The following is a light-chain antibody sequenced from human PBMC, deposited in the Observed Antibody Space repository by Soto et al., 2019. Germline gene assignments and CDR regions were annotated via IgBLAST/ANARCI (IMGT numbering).Light chain of an antibody. CDR2: GDN. J-gene: IGLJ1*01. Sequence: QSALTQPPSVSGAPGQRITISCTGSSSNIGARYDVHWYRQLPGTAPKLLLYGDNNRPSGVPDRFSGSRSGASASLAITGLQADDEADYFCQSYDSSLNRVFGTGTKLTVL. CDR1: SSNIGARYD. V-gene: IGLV1-40*01. CDR3: QSYDSSLNRV.